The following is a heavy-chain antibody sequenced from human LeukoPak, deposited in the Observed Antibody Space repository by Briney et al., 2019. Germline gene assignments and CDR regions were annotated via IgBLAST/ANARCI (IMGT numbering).Heavy chain of an antibody. CDR2: VNPSGGGT. CDR1: GYTFTNFY. Sequence: GASVKVSCKASGYTFTNFYIHWIRQSPGQGLEWMGTVNPSGGGTDYAEKFQGRVTMTRDTSTSTVYMELSSLRSEDTAVFYCVRGLLYDFWSGYLAYFDYWGQGTLVTVSS. CDR3: VRGLLYDFWSGYLAYFDY. D-gene: IGHD3-3*01. V-gene: IGHV1-46*01. J-gene: IGHJ4*02.